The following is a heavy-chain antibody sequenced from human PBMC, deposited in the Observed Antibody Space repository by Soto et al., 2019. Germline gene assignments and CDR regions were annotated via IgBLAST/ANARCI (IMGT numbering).Heavy chain of an antibody. CDR1: GFTFSSYA. Sequence: EVQLLESGGGLVQPGGSLRLSCAASGFTFSSYAMSWVRQAPGKGLEWVSAISGSGGSTYYADSVKGRFTISRDNSKNPRYLQMNSLRAEDTAVYYCAKVTSGGALSYYYGMDVWGQGTTVTVSS. V-gene: IGHV3-23*01. J-gene: IGHJ6*02. D-gene: IGHD4-4*01. CDR3: AKVTSGGALSYYYGMDV. CDR2: ISGSGGST.